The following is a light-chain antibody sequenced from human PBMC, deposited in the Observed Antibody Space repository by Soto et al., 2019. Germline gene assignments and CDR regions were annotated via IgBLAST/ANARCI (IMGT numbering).Light chain of an antibody. J-gene: IGKJ1*01. CDR3: QEYNTWPWT. CDR2: GSS. Sequence: ETVMTQSPATLSVSPGESATLSCRASQSLNSNLAWFQQKLGHPPMVLIFGSSTRATGIPARFSGSGSGTEFPLTISSLQSEDFAVYYCQEYNTWPWTFGQGTKVEI. V-gene: IGKV3-15*01. CDR1: QSLNSN.